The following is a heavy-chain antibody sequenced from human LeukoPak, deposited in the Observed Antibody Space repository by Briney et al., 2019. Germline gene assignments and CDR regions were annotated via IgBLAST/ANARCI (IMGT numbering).Heavy chain of an antibody. D-gene: IGHD3-10*01. Sequence: GASVKVSCKASGYTFSSYDINRVRQATGQGLEWMGWMNPNSGNTGYAQKFQGRVTMTRNTSISTAYMELSSLRSEDTAVYYCARGVRKGNPDFDYWGQGTLVTVSS. CDR1: GYTFSSYD. V-gene: IGHV1-8*01. J-gene: IGHJ4*02. CDR2: MNPNSGNT. CDR3: ARGVRKGNPDFDY.